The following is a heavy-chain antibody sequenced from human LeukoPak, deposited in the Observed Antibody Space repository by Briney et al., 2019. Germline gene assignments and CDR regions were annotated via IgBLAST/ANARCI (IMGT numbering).Heavy chain of an antibody. CDR3: AKVVSSWYPDYYYYYYMDV. CDR1: GFTFSSYG. J-gene: IGHJ6*03. Sequence: GGSLRLSCAASGFTFSSYGMSWVRQAPGKGLEWVSAISGSGGSTYYADSVKGRFTISRDSSKNTLYLQMNSLRAEDTAVYYCAKVVSSWYPDYYYYYYMDVWGKGTTVTISS. D-gene: IGHD6-13*01. V-gene: IGHV3-23*01. CDR2: ISGSGGST.